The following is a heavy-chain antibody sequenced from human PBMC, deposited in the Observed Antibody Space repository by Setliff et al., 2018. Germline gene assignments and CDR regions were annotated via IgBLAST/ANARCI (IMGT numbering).Heavy chain of an antibody. V-gene: IGHV3-7*03. CDR1: GFDFKTHW. J-gene: IGHJ6*02. CDR3: TTSPISSGWHSNFDYNMDV. Sequence: PGGSLRLSCAASGFDFKTHWMDWARQAPGKGLEWVANIKEDGSQRNYVDAVRGRFTVSRDNARNLLYLQMNSLKTEDTAVYYCTTSPISSGWHSNFDYNMDVWGQGTTVTVSS. CDR2: IKEDGSQR. D-gene: IGHD6-19*01.